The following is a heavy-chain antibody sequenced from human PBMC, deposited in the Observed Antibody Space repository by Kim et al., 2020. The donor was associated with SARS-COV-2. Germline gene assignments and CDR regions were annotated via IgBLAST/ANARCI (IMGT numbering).Heavy chain of an antibody. CDR3: ARSYYYDNSGYLD. V-gene: IGHV3-33*01. D-gene: IGHD3-22*01. CDR2: IWYDGSNK. Sequence: GGSLRLSCAASGFTFSSYGMHWVRQAPGKGLEWVAVIWYDGSNKYYADSVKGRFTISRDNSKNTLYLQMNSLRAEDTAVYYCARSYYYDNSGYLDWGQGTLVTVSS. CDR1: GFTFSSYG. J-gene: IGHJ4*02.